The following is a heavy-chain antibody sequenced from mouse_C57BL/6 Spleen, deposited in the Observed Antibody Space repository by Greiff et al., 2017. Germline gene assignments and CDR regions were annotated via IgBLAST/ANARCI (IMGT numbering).Heavy chain of an antibody. Sequence: QVQLQQSGAELVRPGASVTLSCKASGYTFTDYEMHWVKQTPVHGLEWIGAIDPETGGTAYNQKFKGKAILTADKSSSTAYIELRSLTSEDSAVYYCTREELGPFDYWGQGTTLTVSS. J-gene: IGHJ2*01. V-gene: IGHV1-15*01. CDR1: GYTFTDYE. CDR2: IDPETGGT. D-gene: IGHD4-1*01. CDR3: TREELGPFDY.